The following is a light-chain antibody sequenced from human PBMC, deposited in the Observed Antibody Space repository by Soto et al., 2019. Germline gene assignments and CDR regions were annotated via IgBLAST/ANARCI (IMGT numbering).Light chain of an antibody. CDR2: GNS. J-gene: IGLJ1*01. Sequence: QSVLTQPPSVSGAPGQRVTISCTGGSSNIGAGYDVHWYQQLPGTAPKLLIYGNSNRPSGVPDRFSGSKSGTSASLAITGLQAEDEADYYCQSYDSSLSALFGTGTKLTVL. V-gene: IGLV1-40*01. CDR3: QSYDSSLSAL. CDR1: SSNIGAGYD.